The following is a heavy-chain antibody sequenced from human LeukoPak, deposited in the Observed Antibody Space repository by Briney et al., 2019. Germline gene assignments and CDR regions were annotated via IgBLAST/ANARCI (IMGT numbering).Heavy chain of an antibody. Sequence: GGSLRLSCAASGFTFSSYAMSWVRQAPGKGLEWVSSISSSSTYIYYADSLEGRFTISRDNVRNSLYLQMNSLRAEDTAVYYCAGDYEGNLAFDIWGQGTMVTVSS. CDR2: ISSSSTYI. J-gene: IGHJ3*02. CDR1: GFTFSSYA. V-gene: IGHV3-21*01. CDR3: AGDYEGNLAFDI. D-gene: IGHD4-23*01.